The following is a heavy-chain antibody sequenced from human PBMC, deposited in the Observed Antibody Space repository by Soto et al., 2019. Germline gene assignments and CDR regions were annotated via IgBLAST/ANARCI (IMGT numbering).Heavy chain of an antibody. Sequence: PGGSLRLSCAASGFTFSSYAMSWVRQAPGKGLEWVSAISGSGGSTYYADSVKGRFTISRDNSKNTLYLQMNSLRAEDTAVYYCAKVPYSWNYRPTYFDYWGQGTLVTVSS. CDR3: AKVPYSWNYRPTYFDY. D-gene: IGHD1-7*01. J-gene: IGHJ4*02. V-gene: IGHV3-23*01. CDR2: ISGSGGST. CDR1: GFTFSSYA.